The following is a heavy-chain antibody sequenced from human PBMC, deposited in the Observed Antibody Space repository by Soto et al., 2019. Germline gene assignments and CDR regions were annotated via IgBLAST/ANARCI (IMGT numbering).Heavy chain of an antibody. CDR2: IRSKAYGGTT. V-gene: IGHV3-49*03. Sequence: GGSLRLSCPASGVHFGDYAMSWFRQAPGKGLEWVGFIRSKAYGGTTEYAASVKGRFTISRDDSKSIAYLQMNSLKTEDTAVYYCTRENIDILTSPIDYWGQGTLVTVSS. D-gene: IGHD3-9*01. J-gene: IGHJ4*02. CDR3: TRENIDILTSPIDY. CDR1: GVHFGDYA.